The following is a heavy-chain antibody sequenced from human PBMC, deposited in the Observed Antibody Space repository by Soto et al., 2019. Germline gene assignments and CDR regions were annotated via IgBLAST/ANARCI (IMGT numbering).Heavy chain of an antibody. D-gene: IGHD3-22*01. CDR3: ARELGDSSGYPPGY. CDR2: IIPIFGTA. V-gene: IGHV1-69*06. J-gene: IGHJ4*02. Sequence: AVKVSCKASVGTFSSYASICVRQATGQGLEWMGGIIPIFGTANYAQKFQGRVTITADKSTSTAYMELSSLRSEDTAVYYCARELGDSSGYPPGYWGQGTMVNVSS. CDR1: VGTFSSYA.